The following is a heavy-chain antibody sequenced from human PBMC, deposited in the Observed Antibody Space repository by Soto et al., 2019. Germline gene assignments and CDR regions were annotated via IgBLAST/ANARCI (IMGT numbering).Heavy chain of an antibody. CDR3: VRHGYQLEFPTPFWF. J-gene: IGHJ4*02. V-gene: IGHV4-39*01. CDR2: IYFTGTV. D-gene: IGHD1-1*01. CDR1: GGSISATNYY. Sequence: SETLSLTCSVSGGSISATNYYWAWIRQPPGKGPEWIGSIYFTGTVTYNPSLQSRVTISLDTYKNQFSLQLRSVTAADTAIYYCVRHGYQLEFPTPFWFWGQGTLVTVSS.